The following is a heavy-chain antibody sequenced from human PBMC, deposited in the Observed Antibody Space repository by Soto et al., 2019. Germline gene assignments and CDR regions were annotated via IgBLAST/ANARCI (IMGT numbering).Heavy chain of an antibody. CDR3: ATSGHCTSLKCTSFDM. Sequence: EVQLFESGGALVQPGGSLRLSCAASRLTFSNYVVNWVRQAPGKGLEWVSTVGGTGDTYYPDSVKGRFTISRDNSKKMIYLQMSGLRAEDTAVYYCATSGHCTSLKCTSFDMWGQGTMVAVSS. CDR1: RLTFSNYV. V-gene: IGHV3-23*01. CDR2: VGGTGDT. D-gene: IGHD2-8*01. J-gene: IGHJ3*02.